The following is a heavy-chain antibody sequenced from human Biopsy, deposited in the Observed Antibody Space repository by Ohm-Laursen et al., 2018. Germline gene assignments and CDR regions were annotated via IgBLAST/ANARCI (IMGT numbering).Heavy chain of an antibody. Sequence: PGTLSLTCTVSGGSISGSSWSWIRQAPDKGLEWIGYISYSRDTNYNPSLKSRITISVDTSKNQFSLKLTSVTAADTAVYYCAKHGSGWTGDDAFHIWGQGTMVTVSS. CDR3: AKHGSGWTGDDAFHI. J-gene: IGHJ3*02. V-gene: IGHV4-59*08. CDR1: GGSISGSS. CDR2: ISYSRDT. D-gene: IGHD6-19*01.